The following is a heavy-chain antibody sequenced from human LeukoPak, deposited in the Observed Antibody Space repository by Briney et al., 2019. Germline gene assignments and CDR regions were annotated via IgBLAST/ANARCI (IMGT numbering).Heavy chain of an antibody. CDR1: GFTFDDYA. J-gene: IGHJ4*02. CDR2: INWNGGSV. D-gene: IGHD3-22*01. CDR3: AKDALISLSFDF. Sequence: GGSLRLSCAVTGFTFDDYAMHWVRQPPGKGLEWVSGINWNGGSVGYADSVKGRFTISRDNTRRTLYLQMNSLRSEDTAFYYCAKDALISLSFDFWGQGTLVIVSS. V-gene: IGHV3-9*01.